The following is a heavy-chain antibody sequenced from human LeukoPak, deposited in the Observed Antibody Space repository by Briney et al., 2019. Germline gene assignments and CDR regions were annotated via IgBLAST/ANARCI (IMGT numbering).Heavy chain of an antibody. D-gene: IGHD3-10*01. J-gene: IGHJ4*02. CDR3: ARDPQLWFGESRFDY. CDR2: ISSSSSYI. V-gene: IGHV3-21*01. Sequence: GGSLRLSCAASGFTFSSYSMNWVRQAPGKGLEWVSSISSSSSYIYYADSVKGRFTISRDNAKNSLYLQMNSLRAEDTAVYYCARDPQLWFGESRFDYWGQGTLVTVSP. CDR1: GFTFSSYS.